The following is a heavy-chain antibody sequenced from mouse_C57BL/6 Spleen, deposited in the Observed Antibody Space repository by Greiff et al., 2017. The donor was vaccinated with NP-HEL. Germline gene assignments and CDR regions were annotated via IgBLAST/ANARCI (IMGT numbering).Heavy chain of an antibody. CDR1: GYTFTDYN. J-gene: IGHJ4*01. Sequence: VQLQQSGPELVKPGASVKMSCKASGYTFTDYNMHWVKQSHGKSLEWIGYINPNNGGTSYNQKFKGKATLTVNKSSSTAYMELRSLTSEDSAVYYCARGEYYGSSYAMDYWGQGTSVTVSS. CDR2: INPNNGGT. D-gene: IGHD1-1*01. V-gene: IGHV1-22*01. CDR3: ARGEYYGSSYAMDY.